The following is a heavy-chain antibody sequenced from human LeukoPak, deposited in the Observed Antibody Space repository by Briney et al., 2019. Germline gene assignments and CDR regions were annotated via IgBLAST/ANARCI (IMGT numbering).Heavy chain of an antibody. J-gene: IGHJ4*02. CDR2: IIPIFGTA. V-gene: IGHV1-69*13. CDR3: AREGESSTVVSFNADY. Sequence: SVKVSCKASGYTFTSYYMHWVRQAPGQGLEWMGGIIPIFGTANYAQKFQGRVTITADESTSTAYMELSSLRSEDTAVYYCAREGESSTVVSFNADYWGQGTLVTVSS. D-gene: IGHD4-23*01. CDR1: GYTFTSYY.